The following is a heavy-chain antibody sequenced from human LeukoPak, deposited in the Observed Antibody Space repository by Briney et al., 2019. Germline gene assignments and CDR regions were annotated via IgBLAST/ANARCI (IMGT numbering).Heavy chain of an antibody. V-gene: IGHV4-59*01. CDR1: GASISSYY. CDR2: IYYSGSI. D-gene: IGHD3-22*01. CDR3: ARESPSGYYNRPIDY. J-gene: IGHJ4*02. Sequence: SETLSLTCTVSGASISSYYWSWIRQPPGKGLEWIGDIYYSGSIKYNPSLKSRVTMSVDTSKNQFSLKLSSVTAADTAIYYCARESPSGYYNRPIDYWGQGTLVTVSS.